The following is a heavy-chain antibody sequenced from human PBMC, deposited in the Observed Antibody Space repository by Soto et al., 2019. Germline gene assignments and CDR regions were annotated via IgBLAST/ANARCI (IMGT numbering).Heavy chain of an antibody. CDR3: ACDCAGWGLTNGVSGGDD. J-gene: IGHJ4*03. V-gene: IGHV1-3*01. CDR1: GYTFVNYS. Sequence: QVQLVQSGAEVKKPGASVMVSCKASGYTFVNYSIHWVRQAPGQKLEWMGWINASRGNTRSVHKFEDRFRVTGDTTGNTASRELDRVRSDDRSVYFGACDCAGWGLTNGVSGGDDWGQGTMVIVSS. D-gene: IGHD3-16*01. CDR2: INASRGNT.